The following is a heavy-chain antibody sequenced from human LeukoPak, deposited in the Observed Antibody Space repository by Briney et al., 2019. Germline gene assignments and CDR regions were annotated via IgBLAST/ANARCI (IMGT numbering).Heavy chain of an antibody. CDR1: GFTFRSYA. D-gene: IGHD4-17*01. CDR2: ISGSGSDT. Sequence: GGSLRLSCAASGFTFRSYAMNWVRQAPGKGLEWLSAISGSGSDTYYADSVKGRFTISRDNSKNTLYLQMNSLRAEDTAVYYCAKDQYGEAFDIWGPGTMVTVSS. J-gene: IGHJ3*02. CDR3: AKDQYGEAFDI. V-gene: IGHV3-23*01.